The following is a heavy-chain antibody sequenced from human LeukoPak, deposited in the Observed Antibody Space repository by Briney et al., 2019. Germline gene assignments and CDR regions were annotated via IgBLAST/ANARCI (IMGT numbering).Heavy chain of an antibody. CDR3: AREEEYYYYGMDV. Sequence: SETLSLTCTVPGGSISSYNWSWIRQPAGEGLGWIGRTYTSGGTNYNPSLKSRVSMSVDTSKNQFSLKLSSVTAAAAAVYYCAREEEYYYYGMDVWGQGTTVTVSS. J-gene: IGHJ6*02. CDR2: TYTSGGT. V-gene: IGHV4-4*07. CDR1: GGSISSYN.